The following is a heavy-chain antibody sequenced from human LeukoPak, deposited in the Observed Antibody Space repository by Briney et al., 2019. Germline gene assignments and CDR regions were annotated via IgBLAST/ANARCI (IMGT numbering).Heavy chain of an antibody. V-gene: IGHV1-2*06. Sequence: ASVTVSCTASGYTFTGYYMHWVRQAPGQGLEWMGRINPNSGGTNYAQKFQGRVTMTRDTSISTAYTELSRLRSDDTAVYYCAGYDYVWGSYRPHNWFDPWGQGTLVTVSS. CDR3: AGYDYVWGSYRPHNWFDP. D-gene: IGHD3-16*02. J-gene: IGHJ5*02. CDR1: GYTFTGYY. CDR2: INPNSGGT.